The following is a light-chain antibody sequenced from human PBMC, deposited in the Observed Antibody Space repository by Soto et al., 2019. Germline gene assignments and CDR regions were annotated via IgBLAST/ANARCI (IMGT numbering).Light chain of an antibody. CDR2: DVT. V-gene: IGLV2-14*03. CDR3: SSYTTRNTEA. CDR1: SSDVGAFNY. Sequence: QSALTQPASVSGSPGQSITISCIGTSSDVGAFNYVSWYQHHPGKAPKLIIYDVTDRPSGVSNRFSASKSGNTASLTISGLQAEDEADYYCSSYTTRNTEAFGTWTKVTVL. J-gene: IGLJ1*01.